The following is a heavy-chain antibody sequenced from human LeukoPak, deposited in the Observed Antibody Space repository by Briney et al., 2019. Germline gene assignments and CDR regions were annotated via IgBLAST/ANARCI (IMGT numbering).Heavy chain of an antibody. CDR3: ATVGADWVYYYYGMDV. V-gene: IGHV1-24*01. CDR1: GYTLTELS. D-gene: IGHD1-26*01. Sequence: ASVKVSCKVSGYTLTELSMHWVRQAPGKGLEWMGGFDPEDGETIYAQKFQGRVTMTEDTSTDTAYMELSSLRSEDTAVYYSATVGADWVYYYYGMDVWGQGTTVTVSS. J-gene: IGHJ6*02. CDR2: FDPEDGET.